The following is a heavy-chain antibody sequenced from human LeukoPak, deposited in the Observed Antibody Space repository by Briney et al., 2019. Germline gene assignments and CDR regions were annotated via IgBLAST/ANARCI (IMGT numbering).Heavy chain of an antibody. V-gene: IGHV3-23*01. CDR2: ISGSGGST. CDR1: GSTFSSYA. Sequence: PGGSLRLSCAASGSTFSSYAMSWVRQAPGKGLEWVSAISGSGGSTYYADSVKGRFTISRDNSKNTLYLQMNSLRAEDTAVYYCAKGKYYYDSSGYYQIDYWGQGTLVTVSS. CDR3: AKGKYYYDSSGYYQIDY. D-gene: IGHD3-22*01. J-gene: IGHJ4*02.